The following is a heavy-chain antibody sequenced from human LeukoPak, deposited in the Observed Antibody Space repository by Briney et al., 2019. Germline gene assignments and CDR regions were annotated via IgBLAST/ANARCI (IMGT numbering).Heavy chain of an antibody. CDR3: AKARNYYDFWSGYYRSLDY. D-gene: IGHD3-3*01. CDR1: GFTFSSYS. Sequence: SGGSLRLSCAASGFTFSSYSMTWVRQAPGKGLEWVSSISSSSSYIYYADSVKGRFTISRDNAKNSLYLQMNSLRAEDTAVYYCAKARNYYDFWSGYYRSLDYWGQGTLVTVSS. J-gene: IGHJ4*02. CDR2: ISSSSSYI. V-gene: IGHV3-21*01.